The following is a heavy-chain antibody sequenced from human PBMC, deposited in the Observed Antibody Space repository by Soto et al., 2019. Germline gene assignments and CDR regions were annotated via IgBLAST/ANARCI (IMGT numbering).Heavy chain of an antibody. CDR2: IYYSGSN. V-gene: IGHV4-61*01. CDR3: ARVSYYGSGSYYNVDDY. D-gene: IGHD3-10*01. J-gene: IGHJ4*02. Sequence: XTLSLPCTVSGGSLSSGSYYWSWIRQPPGKGLEWIGYIYYSGSNNYNPSLKSRVTISVDTSKNQFSLKLSSVTDADTAVYYCARVSYYGSGSYYNVDDYWGQGTLVTVSS. CDR1: GGSLSSGSYY.